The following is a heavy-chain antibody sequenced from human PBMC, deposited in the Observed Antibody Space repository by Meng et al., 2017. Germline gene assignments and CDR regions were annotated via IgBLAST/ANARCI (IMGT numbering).Heavy chain of an antibody. D-gene: IGHD6-19*01. CDR3: ARDLEQWLVPDAIDI. CDR1: GFTFSTYN. CDR2: IKQDGSEK. V-gene: IGHV3-7*01. Sequence: VQLVESGGDLVGPGRSLRLSCAASGFTFSTYNMHWVRQAPGKGLEWVANIKQDGSEKYYVDSVKGRFTISRDNAKNSLYLQMNSLRAEDTAVYYCARDLEQWLVPDAIDIWGQGTMVTVSS. J-gene: IGHJ3*02.